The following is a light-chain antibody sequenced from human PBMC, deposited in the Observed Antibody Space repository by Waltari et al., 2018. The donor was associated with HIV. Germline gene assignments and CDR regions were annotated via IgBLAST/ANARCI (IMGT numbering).Light chain of an antibody. J-gene: IGKJ5*01. CDR2: GAS. Sequence: EIVLTQSQGTLSLSPGEGVTLSCRASQSVNKNYFAWYQQKPGQPPRLLRDGASSRATDIPDRFFGSGSGTDFTLTITRLEPEDFAVYYCQQYGSSPPITFGQGTRLEIK. V-gene: IGKV3-20*01. CDR3: QQYGSSPPIT. CDR1: QSVNKNY.